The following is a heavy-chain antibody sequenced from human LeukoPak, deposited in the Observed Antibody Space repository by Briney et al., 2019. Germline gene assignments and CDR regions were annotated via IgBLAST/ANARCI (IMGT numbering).Heavy chain of an antibody. Sequence: GGSLRLSCAGSGFTFSNYAMHWVRQAPGKGLEWVAFIRYDGNNEYYADSVKGRFTIFRDNSKNTLYLQMSSLRAEDTAVYYCARERPEYSSSSRWFDPWGQGTLVTVSS. CDR1: GFTFSNYA. V-gene: IGHV3-30*02. D-gene: IGHD6-6*01. CDR3: ARERPEYSSSSRWFDP. CDR2: IRYDGNNE. J-gene: IGHJ5*02.